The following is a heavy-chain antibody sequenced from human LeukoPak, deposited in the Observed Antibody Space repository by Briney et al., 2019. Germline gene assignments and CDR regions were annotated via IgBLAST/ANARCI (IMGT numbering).Heavy chain of an antibody. CDR1: GGTFSSYA. J-gene: IGHJ2*01. V-gene: IGHV1-46*01. CDR3: ARALTRDWYFDL. Sequence: ASVKVSCKASGGTFSSYAISWVRQAPGQGLEWMGIINPSGGSTSYAQKFQGRVTMTRDTSTSTVYMELSSLRSEDTAVYYCARALTRDWYFDLWGRGTLVTVSS. D-gene: IGHD3-10*01. CDR2: INPSGGST.